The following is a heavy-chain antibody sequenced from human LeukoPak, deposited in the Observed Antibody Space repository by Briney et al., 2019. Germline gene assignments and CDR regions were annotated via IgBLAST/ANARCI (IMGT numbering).Heavy chain of an antibody. D-gene: IGHD5-18*01. J-gene: IGHJ6*03. CDR3: ARDSKNTAMGYYYYYMDV. CDR2: ISSSGSTI. Sequence: AGGSLRLSCAASGFTFSDYYMSWIRQAPGKGLESVSYISSSGSTIYYADSVKGRFTISRDNAKNSLYLQMNSLRAEDAAVYYCARDSKNTAMGYYYYYMDVWGKGTTVTVSS. CDR1: GFTFSDYY. V-gene: IGHV3-11*01.